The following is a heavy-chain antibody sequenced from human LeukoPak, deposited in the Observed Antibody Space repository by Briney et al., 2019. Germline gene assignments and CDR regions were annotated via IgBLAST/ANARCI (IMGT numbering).Heavy chain of an antibody. CDR3: ARGIVVVVAALYYMDV. D-gene: IGHD2-15*01. Sequence: SETLSLTCAVYGGSFSGYYWSWIRQSPGKGLEWIGEINHSGSTNYNPSLKSRVTISVDTSKNQFSLRLSSVTAADTAVYYCARGIVVVVAALYYMDVWGKGTTVTVSS. CDR2: INHSGST. CDR1: GGSFSGYY. V-gene: IGHV4-34*01. J-gene: IGHJ6*03.